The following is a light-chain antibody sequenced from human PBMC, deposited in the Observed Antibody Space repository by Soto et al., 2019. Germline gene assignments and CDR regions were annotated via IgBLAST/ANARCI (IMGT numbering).Light chain of an antibody. CDR1: TSNIESHP. CDR3: ATWDDSRNGV. CDR2: TNN. Sequence: QSVLTQPPSVSGAPGQRITISCSGDTSNIESHPVNWFQQVPGAAPKLLIKTNNQRPSGVPDRFSGSKSGASASLAIRGLQSEDEGTYYCATWDDSRNGVFGSGTKVTVL. J-gene: IGLJ1*01. V-gene: IGLV1-44*01.